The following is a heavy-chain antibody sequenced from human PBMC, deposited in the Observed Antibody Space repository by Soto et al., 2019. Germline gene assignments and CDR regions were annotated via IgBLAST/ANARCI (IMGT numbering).Heavy chain of an antibody. CDR1: GGSISSYY. D-gene: IGHD3-10*01. CDR3: ARGHGSEQKYYYYYYLDV. J-gene: IGHJ6*03. CDR2: IYYSGST. V-gene: IGHV4-59*01. Sequence: SETLSLTCTVSGGSISSYYWSWIRQPPGKGLEWIGYIYYSGSTNYNPSLKSRVTISVDTSKNQFSLKLSSVTAADTAVYYCARGHGSEQKYYYYYYLDVWGKGTTVTVSS.